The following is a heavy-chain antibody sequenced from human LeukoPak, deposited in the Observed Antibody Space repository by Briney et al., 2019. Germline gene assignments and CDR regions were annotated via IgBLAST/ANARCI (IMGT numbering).Heavy chain of an antibody. J-gene: IGHJ4*02. D-gene: IGHD6-6*01. CDR1: GFTVSTNY. Sequence: GGSLRLSCAASGFTVSTNYMSWVRQAPGKGLEWASVIYPGGYTYYADSVKGRFTISRDSSNNTLYLQINSLRAEDTAMYYCAKGAARTCFEHWGQGILVAVSS. V-gene: IGHV3-53*01. CDR2: IYPGGYT. CDR3: AKGAARTCFEH.